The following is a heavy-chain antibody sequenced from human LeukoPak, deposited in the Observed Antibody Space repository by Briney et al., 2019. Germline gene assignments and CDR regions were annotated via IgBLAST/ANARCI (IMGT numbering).Heavy chain of an antibody. CDR2: INHSGST. Sequence: SETLSLTCAVYGGSFSGYYWSWIRQPPGKGLEWIGEINHSGSTNYNPSLKSRVTISVDTSKNQFSLKLSSVTAADTAVYYCARFDSSSLGWFDPWGQGTLVTVSS. CDR3: ARFDSSSLGWFDP. V-gene: IGHV4-34*01. J-gene: IGHJ5*02. D-gene: IGHD6-6*01. CDR1: GGSFSGYY.